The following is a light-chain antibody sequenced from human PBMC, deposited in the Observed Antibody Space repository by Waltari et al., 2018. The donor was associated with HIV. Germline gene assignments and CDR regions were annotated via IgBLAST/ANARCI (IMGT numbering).Light chain of an antibody. J-gene: IGLJ2*01. Sequence: QSALTQPPSASGSPGQSVTISRAGTSSDIGLYNFVSWYQHHPGKAPKLMISDVSRRPSGVPDRFSGSKSGNTASLTVSGLQADDEATYYCFSYAGNNFLLFGGGTKLTVL. CDR1: SSDIGLYNF. CDR3: FSYAGNNFLL. V-gene: IGLV2-8*01. CDR2: DVS.